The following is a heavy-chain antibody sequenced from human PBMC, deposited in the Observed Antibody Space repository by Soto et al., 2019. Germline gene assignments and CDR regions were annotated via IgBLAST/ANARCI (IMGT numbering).Heavy chain of an antibody. CDR1: GFTFSSYD. D-gene: IGHD1-7*01. CDR2: ISSNGGTT. J-gene: IGHJ4*02. V-gene: IGHV3-64*01. CDR3: VSRVSGNYDY. Sequence: EVQLAESGGGMVQPGGSLRLSCVASGFTFSSYDMHWVRQAPGKGLEYVSSISSNGGTTYYGNSVKCRFTISRDNSKITLYLQMGSLRAEGMAVYYCVSRVSGNYDYWGQGPLVTVSS.